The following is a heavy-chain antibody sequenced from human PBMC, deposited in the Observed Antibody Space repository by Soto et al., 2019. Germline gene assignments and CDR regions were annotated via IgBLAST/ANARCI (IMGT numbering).Heavy chain of an antibody. CDR1: GGSINSGDYY. D-gene: IGHD3-3*02. CDR3: ARXVASSSIFGVVTNTFDP. CDR2: VYYSGRT. Sequence: SETLSLTCTVSGGSINSGDYYWSWIRQTPGKGLEWIGYVYYSGRTYYNPSLKSRLSMTIDTSKKQFSLKLDSVTAADTAVYHCARXVASSSIFGVVTNTFDPWGLGTLVTVSS. V-gene: IGHV4-30-4*01. J-gene: IGHJ5*02.